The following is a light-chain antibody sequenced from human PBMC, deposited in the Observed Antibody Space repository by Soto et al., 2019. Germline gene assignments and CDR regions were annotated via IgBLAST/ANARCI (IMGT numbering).Light chain of an antibody. V-gene: IGKV1-39*01. CDR1: QSISTY. CDR2: GAS. Sequence: DILMTQSPSSLSASVGDRVTITCRASQSISTYLNWYQQIPGMAPKLLIYGASSLQSGVPSRFSGSGSGTDFTLTISSLQPEDFATYYYQKSYSIPYTFGQGTKLEIK. CDR3: QKSYSIPYT. J-gene: IGKJ2*01.